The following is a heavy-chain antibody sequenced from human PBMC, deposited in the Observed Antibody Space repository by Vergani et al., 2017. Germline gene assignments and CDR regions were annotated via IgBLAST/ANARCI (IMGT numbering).Heavy chain of an antibody. V-gene: IGHV3-23*04. CDR3: TSRLLGAPVES. D-gene: IGHD1-26*01. J-gene: IGHJ4*02. Sequence: EGQLVESGGGLVKPGGSLRLSCAASEFTFSDVWMSWVRQAPGKGLEWVSGISGSGRTTEYADSVKGRFNISRDNSENTLYLRINSLRAGDTAVYYCTSRLLGAPVESWGQGTLVIVSS. CDR2: ISGSGRTT. CDR1: EFTFSDVW.